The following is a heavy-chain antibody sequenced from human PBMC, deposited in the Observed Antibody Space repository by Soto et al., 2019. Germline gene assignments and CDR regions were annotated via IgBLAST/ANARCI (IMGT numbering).Heavy chain of an antibody. Sequence: GGSLRLSCAASGFTFSSYAMSWVRQAPGKGLEWVSAISGSGGSTYYADSVKGRFTISRDNSKNTLYLQMNSLRAEDTAVYYCAKGELCLGYCSGGSCLDYWGQGTLVTVSS. J-gene: IGHJ4*02. CDR3: AKGELCLGYCSGGSCLDY. CDR1: GFTFSSYA. D-gene: IGHD2-15*01. V-gene: IGHV3-23*01. CDR2: ISGSGGST.